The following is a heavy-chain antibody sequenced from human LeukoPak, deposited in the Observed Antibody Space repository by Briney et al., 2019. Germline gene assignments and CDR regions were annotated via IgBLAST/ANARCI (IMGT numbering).Heavy chain of an antibody. CDR1: GFAFSRYD. V-gene: IGHV3-48*03. CDR3: ARDSDFDSSGYYPYYYYYYNMDV. Sequence: PGGSLRLSCAASGFAFSRYDMNWVRQSPGKGLEWVSHISTSDSAIYYADSVKGRFTISRDNAKNSLFLQMNSLRAEDTAVYYCARDSDFDSSGYYPYYYYYYNMDVWGQGTTVTVSS. J-gene: IGHJ6*02. CDR2: ISTSDSAI. D-gene: IGHD3-22*01.